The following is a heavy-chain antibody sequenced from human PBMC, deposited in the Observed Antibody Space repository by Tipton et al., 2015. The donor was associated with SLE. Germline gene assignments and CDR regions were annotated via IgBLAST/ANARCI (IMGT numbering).Heavy chain of an antibody. V-gene: IGHV3-23*01. D-gene: IGHD4-17*01. CDR2: ISSSGGST. J-gene: IGHJ4*02. CDR1: GFTFSSYA. Sequence: SLRLSCAASGFTFSSYAMSWVRQAPGKGLDWVSSISSSGGSTYYADSVKGRFTISRDISKNMLYLQMNSLRAEDTAVYYCAKDGGTTGGVDYWGQGTLVTVSS. CDR3: AKDGGTTGGVDY.